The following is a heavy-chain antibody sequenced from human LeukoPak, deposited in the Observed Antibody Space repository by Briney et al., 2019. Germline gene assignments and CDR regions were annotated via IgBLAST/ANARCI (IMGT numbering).Heavy chain of an antibody. CDR2: IYYNGTT. Sequence: PSETLSLTFTVSGGSISSYYWSWIRQPPGKGLEWIGYIYYNGTTKYNPSLKSRVTISVDTSKNQFSLTLSSVTAADAAVYYCARGSRGDGAAFDIWGQGTMVTVSS. J-gene: IGHJ3*02. V-gene: IGHV4-59*01. CDR3: ARGSRGDGAAFDI. CDR1: GGSISSYY. D-gene: IGHD5-24*01.